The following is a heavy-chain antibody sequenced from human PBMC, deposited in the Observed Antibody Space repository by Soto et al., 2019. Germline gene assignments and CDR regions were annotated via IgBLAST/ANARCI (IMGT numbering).Heavy chain of an antibody. D-gene: IGHD3-10*01. J-gene: IGHJ6*02. CDR3: TRLWFGELFDPYYYYYGMDV. Sequence: PGGSLRLSCAASGFTFSGSAMHWVRQASGKGLEWVGRIRSKANSYATAYAASVKGRFTISRDDSKNTAYLQMNSLKTEDTAVYYCTRLWFGELFDPYYYYYGMDVWGQGTTVTVSS. V-gene: IGHV3-73*01. CDR1: GFTFSGSA. CDR2: IRSKANSYAT.